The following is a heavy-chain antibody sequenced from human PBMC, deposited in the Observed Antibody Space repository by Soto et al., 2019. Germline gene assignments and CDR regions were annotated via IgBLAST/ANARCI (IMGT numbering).Heavy chain of an antibody. CDR2: INAGNGNT. CDR1: GYTFTSYA. J-gene: IGHJ6*02. V-gene: IGHV1-3*01. D-gene: IGHD6-13*01. Sequence: ASVKVSCKASGYTFTSYAMHWVRQAPGQRLEWMGWINAGNGNTKYSQKFRGRVTITRDTSASTAYMELSSLRSEDTAVYYCANDPTAYSSIWLKVDYYGMDVWGQGTTVTVSS. CDR3: ANDPTAYSSIWLKVDYYGMDV.